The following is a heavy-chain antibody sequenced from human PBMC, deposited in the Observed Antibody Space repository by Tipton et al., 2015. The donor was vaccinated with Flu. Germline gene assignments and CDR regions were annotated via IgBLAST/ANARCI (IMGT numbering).Heavy chain of an antibody. Sequence: TLSLTCAVSGDSISSDFYWAWIRQFPGKGLEWIGTVSRTGSTIYNPSLKSRVTISIDTSKNQFSLNMRSVTAADMAVYYCARRDYSNYVSAPKSWFAPWGQGPLVAVSS. V-gene: IGHV4-38-2*01. J-gene: IGHJ5*02. CDR2: VSRTGST. D-gene: IGHD4-11*01. CDR1: GDSISSDFY. CDR3: ARRDYSNYVSAPKSWFAP.